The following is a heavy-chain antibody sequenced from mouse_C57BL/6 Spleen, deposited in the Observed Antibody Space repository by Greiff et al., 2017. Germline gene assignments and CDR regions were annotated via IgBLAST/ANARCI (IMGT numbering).Heavy chain of an antibody. V-gene: IGHV7-3*01. CDR2: IRNKANGYTT. Sequence: EVHLVESGGGLVQPGGSLSLSCAASGFTFTDYYMSWVRQPPGKALEWLGFIRNKANGYTTEYSASVKGRFTISRDNSQSTLYLQMNALRAEDSATYYCARFDDGYFYFDYWGQGTTLTVSS. CDR1: GFTFTDYY. D-gene: IGHD2-3*01. CDR3: ARFDDGYFYFDY. J-gene: IGHJ2*01.